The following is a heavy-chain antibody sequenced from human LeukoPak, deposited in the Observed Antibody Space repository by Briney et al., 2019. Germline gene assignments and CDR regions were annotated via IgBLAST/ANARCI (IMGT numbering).Heavy chain of an antibody. CDR1: GGSFSGYY. Sequence: SATLSLTCAVYGGSFSGYYWSWIRQPPGKGLEWIGEINHSGSTNYNPSLKSRVTISVDTSKNQFSLKLSSVTVADTAVYYCARVPSRRYCSGGSCYPYYYYGMDVWGQGTTVTVSS. D-gene: IGHD2-15*01. CDR3: ARVPSRRYCSGGSCYPYYYYGMDV. V-gene: IGHV4-34*01. CDR2: INHSGST. J-gene: IGHJ6*02.